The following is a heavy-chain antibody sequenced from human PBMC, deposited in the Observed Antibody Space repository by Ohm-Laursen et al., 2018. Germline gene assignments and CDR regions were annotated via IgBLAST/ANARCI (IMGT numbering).Heavy chain of an antibody. CDR3: AGRSGYYYEDAFDI. V-gene: IGHV4-59*08. J-gene: IGHJ3*02. D-gene: IGHD3-22*01. CDR2: IYYSGGT. CDR1: GGSISSYY. Sequence: GTLSLTWTVSGGSISSYYWSWIRQPPGKGLEWIGYIYYSGGTNYNPSLKSRVTISVDTSKNQFSLKLSSVTAADTAVYYCAGRSGYYYEDAFDIWGQGTMVTVSS.